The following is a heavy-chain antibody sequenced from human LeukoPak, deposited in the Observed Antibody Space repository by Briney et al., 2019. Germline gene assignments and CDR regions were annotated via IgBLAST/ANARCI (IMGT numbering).Heavy chain of an antibody. J-gene: IGHJ4*02. Sequence: GGSLKISCRGSGYSFTNYWIGWVLQMPGKGLELMGIIYPGDSDTRYSPSFQGQVTISADKSISTAYLQWSSLKASDTAIYYCARHPYSSSWLIDYWGQGTLVTVSS. CDR3: ARHPYSSSWLIDY. D-gene: IGHD6-13*01. CDR1: GYSFTNYW. CDR2: IYPGDSDT. V-gene: IGHV5-51*01.